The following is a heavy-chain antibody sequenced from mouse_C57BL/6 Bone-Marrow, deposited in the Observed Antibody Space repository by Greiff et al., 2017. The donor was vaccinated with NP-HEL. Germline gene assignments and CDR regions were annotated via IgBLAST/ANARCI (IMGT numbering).Heavy chain of an antibody. D-gene: IGHD1-1*01. CDR2: IWSGGST. Sequence: QVQLKESGPGLVQPSQSLSITCTVSGFSLTSYGVHWVRQSPGKGLEWLGVIWSGGSTDYNAAFLSRLSTSKDNSKSQVFFKMNSLQADDTAIYYCARDYYGSSYAMDYWGQGTSVTVSS. V-gene: IGHV2-2*01. CDR3: ARDYYGSSYAMDY. CDR1: GFSLTSYG. J-gene: IGHJ4*01.